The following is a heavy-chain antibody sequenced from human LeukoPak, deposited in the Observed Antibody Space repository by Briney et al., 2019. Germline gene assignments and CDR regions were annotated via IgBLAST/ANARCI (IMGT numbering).Heavy chain of an antibody. Sequence: GASVKVSCKAPGGTFSNFGINWVRQAPGQGLEWMGGIIPIFDTANYAQRFQGRVTITTNDSTSTAYMELSSLRSEDTAVYYCARAPLPPGSFYYHYYMDVWGKGTTVTVSS. CDR1: GGTFSNFG. D-gene: IGHD1-26*01. CDR2: IIPIFDTA. V-gene: IGHV1-69*05. J-gene: IGHJ6*03. CDR3: ARAPLPPGSFYYHYYMDV.